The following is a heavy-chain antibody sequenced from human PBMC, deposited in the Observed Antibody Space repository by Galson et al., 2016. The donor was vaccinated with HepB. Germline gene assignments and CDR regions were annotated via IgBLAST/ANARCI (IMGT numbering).Heavy chain of an antibody. CDR2: IRNQADGGTT. V-gene: IGHV3-49*03. CDR3: TRDRALGRY. Sequence: SLRLSCAASGFTFGDYAMSWFRQAPGKGLEWVGFIRNQADGGTTEYAASVKGRFTMSRDDSKSMAYLQMNSLKSDDTAVYYCTRDRALGRYWGQGTLVTVSS. CDR1: GFTFGDYA. J-gene: IGHJ4*02. D-gene: IGHD1-26*01.